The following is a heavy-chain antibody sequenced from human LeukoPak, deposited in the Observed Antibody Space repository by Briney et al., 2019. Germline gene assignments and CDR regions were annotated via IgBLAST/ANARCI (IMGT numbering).Heavy chain of an antibody. D-gene: IGHD5/OR15-5a*01. Sequence: GGSLTLSCAASGFTFSSYAMSWVRQAPARGLECGSSLRGDGETFYAGSVEGRFPMSRDNSKDTLYLQLNSPGAEDTALYHCAKDTRVHDSLPGSWGQGTLVTVPS. CDR2: LRGDGET. CDR1: GFTFSSYA. V-gene: IGHV3-23*01. J-gene: IGHJ5*02. CDR3: AKDTRVHDSLPGS.